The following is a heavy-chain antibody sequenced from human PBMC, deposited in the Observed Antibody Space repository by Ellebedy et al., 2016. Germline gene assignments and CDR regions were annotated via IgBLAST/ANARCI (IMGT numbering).Heavy chain of an antibody. V-gene: IGHV3-23*01. CDR2: ISGSGDST. CDR3: AKVRETAPKGHFDS. CDR1: GFTFSGYA. J-gene: IGHJ4*02. Sequence: GESLKISCAASGFTFSGYAMSWVRQAPGKGLEWVSIISGSGDSTYYADSVKGRFTISRDNSKNTLYLQMSSLRAEDTALYYCAKVRETAPKGHFDSWGQGTLLTVSS. D-gene: IGHD1-26*01.